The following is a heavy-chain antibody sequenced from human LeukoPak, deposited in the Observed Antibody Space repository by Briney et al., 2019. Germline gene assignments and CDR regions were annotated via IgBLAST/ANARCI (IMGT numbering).Heavy chain of an antibody. D-gene: IGHD3-22*01. CDR1: GFDFSSFS. Sequence: PGGSLRLSCAASGFDFSSFSMSWVRQAPGKGLEWVANLKEDRTEEEYLDSVKGRFTIFRDNAKNSLDLQMNSLRAEDTSVYYCARDYNYYTSDRYYDAFDIWGQGTMVTVSS. V-gene: IGHV3-7*01. J-gene: IGHJ3*02. CDR2: LKEDRTEE. CDR3: ARDYNYYTSDRYYDAFDI.